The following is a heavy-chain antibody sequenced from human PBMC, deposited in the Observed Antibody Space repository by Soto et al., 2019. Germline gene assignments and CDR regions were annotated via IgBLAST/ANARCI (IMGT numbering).Heavy chain of an antibody. CDR1: GGSISSSNL. J-gene: IGHJ4*02. Sequence: QVQLQESGPGLVKPSGTLSLTCAVSGGSISSSNLWSWVRQPPGKGLEWIGEIYHSGSTNYNPSLKSRVTISVDKSKNQFSLKLSSVTAADTAVYYCARVDVVVPAAAYFDYWGQGTLVTVSS. CDR2: IYHSGST. CDR3: ARVDVVVPAAAYFDY. V-gene: IGHV4-4*02. D-gene: IGHD2-2*01.